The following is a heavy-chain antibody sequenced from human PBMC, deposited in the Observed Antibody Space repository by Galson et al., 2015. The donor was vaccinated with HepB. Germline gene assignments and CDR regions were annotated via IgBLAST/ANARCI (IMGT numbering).Heavy chain of an antibody. Sequence: SLRLSCAASGFTFSSYGMHWVRQAPGKGLEWVAVIWYDGSNKYYAGSVKGRFTISRDNSKNTLYLQMNSLRAEDTAVYYCARESEQLVSPPDNWGQGTLVTVSS. J-gene: IGHJ4*02. CDR1: GFTFSSYG. CDR2: IWYDGSNK. CDR3: ARESEQLVSPPDN. V-gene: IGHV3-33*01. D-gene: IGHD6-13*01.